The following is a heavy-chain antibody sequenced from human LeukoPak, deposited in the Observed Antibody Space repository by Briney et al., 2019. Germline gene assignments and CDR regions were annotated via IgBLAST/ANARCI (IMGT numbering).Heavy chain of an antibody. CDR1: GFTVRTNY. V-gene: IGHV3-66*01. J-gene: IGHJ4*02. Sequence: GGSLRLSCAASGFTVRTNYMSWVRQAPGKGLEWVSVIYSGGPTYYADSVKGRFTISRDNAKNSLYLQMNSLRAEDTAVYYCASGRYSNYFDYWGQGTLVTVSS. CDR2: IYSGGPT. CDR3: ASGRYSNYFDY. D-gene: IGHD4-11*01.